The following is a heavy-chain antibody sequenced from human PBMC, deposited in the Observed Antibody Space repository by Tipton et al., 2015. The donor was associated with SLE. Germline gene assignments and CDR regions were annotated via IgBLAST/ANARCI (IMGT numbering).Heavy chain of an antibody. D-gene: IGHD1-7*01. Sequence: TLSLTCAVYGGSFSGYYWSWIRQPPGKGLEWIGEINHSGSTNYNPSLKSRVTISVDTSKNQVSLKLSSVTAADTAVYYCASSRLELRYYSGMDVWGQGTTVTVSS. V-gene: IGHV4-34*01. CDR2: INHSGST. CDR3: ASSRLELRYYSGMDV. J-gene: IGHJ6*02. CDR1: GGSFSGYY.